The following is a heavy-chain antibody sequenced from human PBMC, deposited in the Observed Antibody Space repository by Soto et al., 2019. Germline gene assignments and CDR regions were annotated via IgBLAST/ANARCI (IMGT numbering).Heavy chain of an antibody. J-gene: IGHJ4*02. V-gene: IGHV4-4*09. CDR3: ASQRFGEFAAAHEL. D-gene: IGHD3-16*01. CDR1: GGSISDYY. CDR2: IYINGMT. Sequence: QVQLQESGPGVVRPSETLSLTCSVSGGSISDYYWSWIRQPPGKGPEWIGYIYINGMTYNNPSLKSRFTRSVHTPRTKVSLNLRSVAAADTAVYFCASQRFGEFAAAHELWGQVSPVTVSS.